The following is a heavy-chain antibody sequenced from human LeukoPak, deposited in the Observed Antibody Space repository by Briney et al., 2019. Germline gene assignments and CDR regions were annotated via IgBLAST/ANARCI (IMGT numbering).Heavy chain of an antibody. D-gene: IGHD3-22*01. CDR1: GGSISSGGYY. CDR2: IYYSGST. Sequence: PSETLSLTCTVSGGSISSGGYYWSWIRQHPGKGLEWIGYIYYSGSTYYNPSLKSRVTISVDTSKNQFSLKLSSVTAADTAVYYCARDRSGYYDSSGLDYWSQGTLVTVSS. J-gene: IGHJ4*02. CDR3: ARDRSGYYDSSGLDY. V-gene: IGHV4-31*03.